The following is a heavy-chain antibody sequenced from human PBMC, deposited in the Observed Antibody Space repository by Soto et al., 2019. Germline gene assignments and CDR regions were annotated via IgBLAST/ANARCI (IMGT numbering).Heavy chain of an antibody. CDR1: GGSISSGGYS. V-gene: IGHV4-30-2*01. CDR3: ARDGSSSGYNWFDP. D-gene: IGHD6-6*01. CDR2: IYHSGST. Sequence: TLSLTCAVSGGSISSGGYSWSRIRQPPGKGLEWIGYIYHSGSTYYNPSLKSRVTISVDRSKNQFSLKLSSVTAADTAVYYCARDGSSSGYNWFDPWGQGTLVTVSS. J-gene: IGHJ5*02.